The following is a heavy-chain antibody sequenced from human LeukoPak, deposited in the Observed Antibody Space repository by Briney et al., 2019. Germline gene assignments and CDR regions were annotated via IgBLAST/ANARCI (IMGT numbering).Heavy chain of an antibody. D-gene: IGHD6-19*01. J-gene: IGHJ4*02. V-gene: IGHV3-23*01. CDR1: GFTVSSNY. CDR2: ISGSGGST. Sequence: GGSLRLSCAASGFTVSSNYMSWVRQAPGKGLEWVSAISGSGGSTYYADSVKGRFTISRDNSKNTLYLQMNSLRAEDTAVYYCAKLYGNLAVAGRRFDYWGQGTLVTVSS. CDR3: AKLYGNLAVAGRRFDY.